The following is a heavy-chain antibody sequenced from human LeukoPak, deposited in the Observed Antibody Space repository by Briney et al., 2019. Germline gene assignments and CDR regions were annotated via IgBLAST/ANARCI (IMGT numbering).Heavy chain of an antibody. J-gene: IGHJ6*02. V-gene: IGHV3-9*01. CDR3: ARTEDIVVVPAAAQYYYYGMDV. CDR1: GFTFSSYW. Sequence: GGSLRLSCAASGFTFSSYWMHWVRQAPGKGLEWVSGISWNSGSIGYADSVKGRFTISRDNAKNSLYLQMNSLRAEDTALYYCARTEDIVVVPAAAQYYYYGMDVWGQGTTVTVSS. D-gene: IGHD2-2*01. CDR2: ISWNSGSI.